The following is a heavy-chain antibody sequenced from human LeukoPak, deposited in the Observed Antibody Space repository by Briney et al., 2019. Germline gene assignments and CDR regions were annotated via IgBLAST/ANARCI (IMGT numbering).Heavy chain of an antibody. J-gene: IGHJ4*02. V-gene: IGHV4-4*09. CDR2: IYTSGST. CDR1: GGSISSYY. D-gene: IGHD3-22*01. Sequence: SETLSLTCTVSGGSISSYYWSWIRQPPGKGLEWIGYIYTSGSTNYNPSLKSRVTIAVDTSKNQFSLKLSSVTAADTAVYYCAQYYYDSSGYSYFDYWGQGTLVTASS. CDR3: AQYYYDSSGYSYFDY.